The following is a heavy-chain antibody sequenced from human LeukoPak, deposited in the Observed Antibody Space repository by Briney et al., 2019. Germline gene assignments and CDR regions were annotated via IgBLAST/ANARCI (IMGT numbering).Heavy chain of an antibody. CDR1: GFTFSANW. CDR3: VRDQADRRRVVGVRFSDGLDL. CDR2: IKSDGSEK. D-gene: IGHD1-26*01. Sequence: GGSLRLSCAASGFTFSANWMSWVRPAPGKGLEWVANIKSDGSEKKYVDSVEGRFTISRDNAQKSLYLQMSSLRAEDTAVYYCVRDQADRRRVVGVRFSDGLDLWGQGTIVTVSS. J-gene: IGHJ3*01. V-gene: IGHV3-7*01.